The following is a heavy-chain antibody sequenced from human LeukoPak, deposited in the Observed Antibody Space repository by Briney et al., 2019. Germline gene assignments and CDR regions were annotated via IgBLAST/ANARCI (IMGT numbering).Heavy chain of an antibody. CDR3: ARVGGSVTMVRGVNKGWFDP. Sequence: SKTLSLTCTVSGGSISSSSYYWGWIRQPPGKGLEWIGSIYYSGSTYYNPSLKSRVTISVGTSKNQFSLKLSSVTAADTAVYYCARVGGSVTMVRGVNKGWFDPWGQGTLVTVSS. V-gene: IGHV4-39*07. CDR2: IYYSGST. D-gene: IGHD3-10*01. J-gene: IGHJ5*02. CDR1: GGSISSSSYY.